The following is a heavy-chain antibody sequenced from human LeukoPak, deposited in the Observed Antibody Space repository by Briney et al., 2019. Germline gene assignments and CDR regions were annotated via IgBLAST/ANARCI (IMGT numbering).Heavy chain of an antibody. CDR3: ARAPTNPPSGSLDY. V-gene: IGHV3-30-3*01. CDR2: ISYDGSDK. D-gene: IGHD1-26*01. Sequence: PGGSLRLSCAASGFTFSTYAMHWVRQAPGKGLEWVAVISYDGSDKYYADSVKGRFTISRDNSKNTLYLQMNSLRAEDTAVYYCARAPTNPPSGSLDYWGQGTLVIVSS. J-gene: IGHJ4*02. CDR1: GFTFSTYA.